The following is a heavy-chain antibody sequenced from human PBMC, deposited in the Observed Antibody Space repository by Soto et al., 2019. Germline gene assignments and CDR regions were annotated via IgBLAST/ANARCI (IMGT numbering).Heavy chain of an antibody. CDR1: GFTFSSYS. CDR3: ARAGWELLRDAFDI. CDR2: ISSSSSYI. V-gene: IGHV3-21*01. J-gene: IGHJ3*02. Sequence: GSLRLSCAASGFTFSSYSMNWVRQAPGKGLEWVSSISSSSSYIYYADSVKGRFTISRDNAKNSLYLQMNSLRAEDTAVYYCARAGWELLRDAFDIWGQGTMVTVSS. D-gene: IGHD1-26*01.